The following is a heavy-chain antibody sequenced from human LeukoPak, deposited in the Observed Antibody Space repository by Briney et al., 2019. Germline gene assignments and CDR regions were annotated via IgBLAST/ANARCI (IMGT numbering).Heavy chain of an antibody. V-gene: IGHV4-4*07. CDR1: GDSISSYY. D-gene: IGHD6-13*01. CDR3: ARVSVAGYSSSWYPFDY. J-gene: IGHJ4*02. Sequence: PSETLSLTRTVSGDSISSYYWSWIRQPAGKGLEWIGRIYISGSIDYNPSLKSRVTMSVDPSKNQLSLELSSVTAADTAVYYCARVSVAGYSSSWYPFDYWGQGILVTVSS. CDR2: IYISGSI.